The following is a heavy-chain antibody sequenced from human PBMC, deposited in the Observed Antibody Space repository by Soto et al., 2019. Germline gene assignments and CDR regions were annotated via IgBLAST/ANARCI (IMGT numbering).Heavy chain of an antibody. CDR2: VNPSGGPT. CDR1: EYTFANHF. J-gene: IGHJ4*02. V-gene: IGHV1-46*01. Sequence: QVRLVQSGAEVKKPGDSVSVSCKAPEYTFANHFIHWVRQAPGQGLEWMGIVNPSGGPTRYTQKFQGRVTMTRDTSTSTVYMVLSSLISADTAVYYCAREGSYYFDSRIDYWGQGTLVTVSS. CDR3: AREGSYYFDSRIDY. D-gene: IGHD3-10*01.